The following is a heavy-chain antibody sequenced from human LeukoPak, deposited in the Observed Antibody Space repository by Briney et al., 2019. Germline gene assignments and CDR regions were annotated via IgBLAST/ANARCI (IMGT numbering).Heavy chain of an antibody. J-gene: IGHJ5*02. CDR1: GFTFSNYW. D-gene: IGHD2-15*01. CDR3: ARDKYCSNSYCPASWFDP. Sequence: GGSLRLSCAASGFTFSNYWMAWVRQAPGKGPEWVANIKQDGSEKHYVDSVKGRFTISRDNTENSLHLQMNSLRVEDTAVYYCARDKYCSNSYCPASWFDPWGQGTLVTVSS. V-gene: IGHV3-7*01. CDR2: IKQDGSEK.